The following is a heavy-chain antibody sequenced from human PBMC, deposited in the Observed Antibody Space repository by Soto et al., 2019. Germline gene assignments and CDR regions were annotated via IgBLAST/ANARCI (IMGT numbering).Heavy chain of an antibody. CDR1: GFTFSSYG. D-gene: IGHD1-26*01. CDR2: ISYDGSNK. V-gene: IGHV3-30*03. J-gene: IGHJ4*02. CDR3: AAPVRGSYGFDY. Sequence: VGSQILCCAASGFTFSSYGVHLVRQAPGKGLEWVAVISYDGSNKYYADSVKGRFTISRDNSKNTLYLQMNSLRAEDTAVYYCAAPVRGSYGFDYWGQGTLVTGSS.